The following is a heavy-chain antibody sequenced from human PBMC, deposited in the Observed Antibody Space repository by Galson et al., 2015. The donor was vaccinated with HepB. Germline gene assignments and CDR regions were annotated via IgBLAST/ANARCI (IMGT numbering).Heavy chain of an antibody. D-gene: IGHD3-22*01. V-gene: IGHV3-23*01. J-gene: IGHJ4*02. Sequence: SLRLSCAASGFIFSAYAMDWVRQAPGKGLEWVSAISGSGDTTYYAGSAKGRFTASRDNSKNTLYLQMNSLRAEDTAIYYCAKSYYDFSGYYAPFNYWGQGTLVTVSS. CDR2: ISGSGDTT. CDR1: GFIFSAYA. CDR3: AKSYYDFSGYYAPFNY.